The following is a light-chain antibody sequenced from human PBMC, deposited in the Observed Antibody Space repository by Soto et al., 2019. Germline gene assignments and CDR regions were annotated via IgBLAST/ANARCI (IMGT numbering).Light chain of an antibody. CDR2: EDH. CDR1: SGSIASNY. J-gene: IGLJ3*02. V-gene: IGLV6-57*03. CDR3: QSYDSISWV. Sequence: NFMLTQPHSVSESPGKTVTISCTRSSGSIASNYVQWYQQRPGSAPTTVIYEDHQRPSGVPDRFSGSIDSSSNSASLTISGLKTEDEADYYCQSYDSISWVFGGGTKVTVL.